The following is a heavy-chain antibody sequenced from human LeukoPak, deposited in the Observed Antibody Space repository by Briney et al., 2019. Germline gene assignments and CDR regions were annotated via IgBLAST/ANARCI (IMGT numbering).Heavy chain of an antibody. Sequence: GGSRRLSCAASGFTFGSYWMSWVRQAPGKGLEWVANIKQDGSEKYYVDSVKGRFTISRDNAKNSLYLQMNSLRAEDTAVYYCAREGYGDYHDYGMDVWGQGTTVTVSS. D-gene: IGHD4-17*01. CDR2: IKQDGSEK. CDR1: GFTFGSYW. CDR3: AREGYGDYHDYGMDV. V-gene: IGHV3-7*01. J-gene: IGHJ6*02.